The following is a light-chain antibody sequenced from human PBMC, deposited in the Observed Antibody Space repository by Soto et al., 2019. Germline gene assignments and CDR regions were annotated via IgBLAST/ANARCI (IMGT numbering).Light chain of an antibody. CDR3: QKYNNPPPT. CDR2: DAS. CDR1: QDISNY. J-gene: IGKJ5*01. V-gene: IGKV1-33*01. Sequence: DIQMTQSPSSLSASVGDRVTITCQASQDISNYLNWYQHKPGKAPKLLIYDASNLETGVPSRFSGSGSGTHLTFTISSLQPEDIATYYCQKYNNPPPTSGQGTRLEIK.